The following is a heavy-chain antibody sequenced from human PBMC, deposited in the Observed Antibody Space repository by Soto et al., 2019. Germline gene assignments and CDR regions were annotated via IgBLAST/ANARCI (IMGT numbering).Heavy chain of an antibody. D-gene: IGHD6-19*01. Sequence: GGSLRLSCATSGFTFSLYDMHWVRQVTGKGLEWVSTIGVDGDTYYPGSVKGRFTISRENAKNSLYLQMNSLRAGDTAVYYCARGRFQYSSALYFYTSSYYMDVWGKGTTVTVSS. J-gene: IGHJ6*03. CDR1: GFTFSLYD. V-gene: IGHV3-13*01. CDR2: IGVDGDT. CDR3: ARGRFQYSSALYFYTSSYYMDV.